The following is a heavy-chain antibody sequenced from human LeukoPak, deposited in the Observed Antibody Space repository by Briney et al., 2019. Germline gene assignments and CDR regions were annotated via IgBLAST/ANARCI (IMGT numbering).Heavy chain of an antibody. CDR3: ARGIVVVPAAMQARGWFDP. CDR2: IYHSGSP. CDR1: GDSITNQYY. V-gene: IGHV4-38-2*02. Sequence: SETLSLTCTVSGDSITNQYYWSWIRQPPGKGLEWVGKIYHSGSPYLNPSLDSRVTMSVDTSKNQFSLKIFSVTAADTAVYYCARGIVVVPAAMQARGWFDPWGQGTLVTVSS. J-gene: IGHJ5*02. D-gene: IGHD2-2*01.